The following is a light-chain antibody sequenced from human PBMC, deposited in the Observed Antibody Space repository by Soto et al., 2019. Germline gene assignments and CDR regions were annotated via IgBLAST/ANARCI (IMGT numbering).Light chain of an antibody. CDR3: QQYATSPLT. CDR2: GAS. J-gene: IGKJ4*01. CDR1: QSVSSSY. V-gene: IGKV3-20*01. Sequence: EIVLTQSPGTLSLSPGERATLSCRASQSVSSSYLAWYQQKPGQAPRLLIYGASGRATGVPDRISGSGSGTVFTLTIERVEAEDFALYHCQQYATSPLTFGGGTTLEIK.